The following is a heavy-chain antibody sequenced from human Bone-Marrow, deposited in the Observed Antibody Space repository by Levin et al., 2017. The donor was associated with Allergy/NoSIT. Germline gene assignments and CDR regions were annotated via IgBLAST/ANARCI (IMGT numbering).Heavy chain of an antibody. J-gene: IGHJ5*02. Sequence: ASVKVSCAASGFTFSNYWMHWVRQVPRKGLVWVARINSDGSSTYYADFVKGRITVARDNAKNTLYLQMNSLRGEDTALYYCARDVSGLWLLSGWFDAWGQGTLVTVSS. CDR1: GFTFSNYW. CDR2: INSDGSST. D-gene: IGHD5-18*01. V-gene: IGHV3-74*01. CDR3: ARDVSGLWLLSGWFDA.